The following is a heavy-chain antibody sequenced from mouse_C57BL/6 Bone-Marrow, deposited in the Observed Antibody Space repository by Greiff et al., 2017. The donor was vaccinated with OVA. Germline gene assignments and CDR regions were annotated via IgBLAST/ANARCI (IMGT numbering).Heavy chain of an antibody. CDR1: GFTFTDYY. J-gene: IGHJ3*01. Sequence: EVKLVESGGGLVQPGGSLSLSCAASGFTFTDYYMSWVRQPPGKALEWLGFIRNKANGYTTEYSASVKGRFTISRDNTQNILYLQMNALRAEDSATYHCARYCYGAYWGQGTLVTVSA. D-gene: IGHD1-1*02. CDR2: IRNKANGYTT. CDR3: ARYCYGAY. V-gene: IGHV7-3*01.